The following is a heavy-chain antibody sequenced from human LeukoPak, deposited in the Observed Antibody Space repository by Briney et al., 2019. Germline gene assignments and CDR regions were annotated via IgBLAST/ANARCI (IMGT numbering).Heavy chain of an antibody. J-gene: IGHJ4*02. D-gene: IGHD4-23*01. CDR2: MNPNSGNT. Sequence: ASVKVSCKASGYTFTSYDINWVRQATGQGLEWMGWMNPNSGNTGYAQKFQGRVTMTRNNSISTAYMELSSLRSEDTAVYYCAIPDDYGGNYLADYWGQGTLVTVSS. CDR3: AIPDDYGGNYLADY. V-gene: IGHV1-8*01. CDR1: GYTFTSYD.